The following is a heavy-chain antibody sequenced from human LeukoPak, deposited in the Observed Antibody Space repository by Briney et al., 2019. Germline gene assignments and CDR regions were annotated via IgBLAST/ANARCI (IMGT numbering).Heavy chain of an antibody. J-gene: IGHJ4*02. CDR1: GFTVSSNY. CDR2: IYSGGST. CDR3: ARDTTYYYDSSGYYYEDY. V-gene: IGHV3-66*01. Sequence: PGGSLRLSCAASGFTVSSNYMSWVRQAPGKGLEWVSVIYSGGSTYYADSVKGRFTISRDNSKNTLYLQMNSLRAEDTAVYYCARDTTYYYDSSGYYYEDYWGQGTLVTVSS. D-gene: IGHD3-22*01.